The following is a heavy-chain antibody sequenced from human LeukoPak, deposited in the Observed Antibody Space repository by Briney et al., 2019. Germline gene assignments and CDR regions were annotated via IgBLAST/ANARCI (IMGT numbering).Heavy chain of an antibody. D-gene: IGHD2-2*01. CDR2: ISYDGSNK. CDR3: AKDTYCSSTSCYLAFVYYYYGMDV. J-gene: IGHJ6*04. V-gene: IGHV3-30*18. Sequence: GGSLRLSCAASGFTFSSYGMHRVRQAPGKGLEWVAVISYDGSNKYYADSVKGRFTISRDNSKNTLYLQMNSLRAEDTAVYYCAKDTYCSSTSCYLAFVYYYYGMDVWGKGTTVTVSS. CDR1: GFTFSSYG.